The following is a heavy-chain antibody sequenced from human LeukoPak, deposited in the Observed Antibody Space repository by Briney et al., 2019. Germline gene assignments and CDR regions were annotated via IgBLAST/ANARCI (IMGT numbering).Heavy chain of an antibody. CDR2: IYYSGST. CDR1: GGSISSYY. CDR3: ARDHYSGSYFDY. V-gene: IGHV4-59*01. Sequence: SETLSLTCTVSGGSISSYYWSWIRQPPGKGLEWIGYIYYSGSTNYNPSLKSRVTISVDTSKNQFSLKLSSVTAADTAVHYCARDHYSGSYFDYWGQGTLVTVSS. J-gene: IGHJ4*02. D-gene: IGHD1-26*01.